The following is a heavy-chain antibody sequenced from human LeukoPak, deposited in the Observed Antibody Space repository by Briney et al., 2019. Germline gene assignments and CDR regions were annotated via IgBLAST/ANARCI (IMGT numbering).Heavy chain of an antibody. CDR2: ISYDGSNK. V-gene: IGHV3-30*18. D-gene: IGHD2-8*01. J-gene: IGHJ4*02. CDR1: GFTFSSYG. Sequence: GSLRLYCAASGFTFSSYGMHWVRQAPGKGLEWVAVISYDGSNKYYADSVKGRFTISRDNSKNTLYLQMNSLRAEDTAVYYCAKAHCTNGVCYNSVDYWGQGTLVTVSS. CDR3: AKAHCTNGVCYNSVDY.